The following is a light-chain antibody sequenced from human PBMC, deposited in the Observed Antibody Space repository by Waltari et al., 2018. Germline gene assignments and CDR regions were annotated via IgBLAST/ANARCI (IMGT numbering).Light chain of an antibody. V-gene: IGLV3-1*01. J-gene: IGLJ2*01. CDR1: KLGDKN. Sequence: SYELAQPPSVSVSPGQTASITCPGNKLGDKNICWYQQKPGRSPVLVIFQDDKRPSGIPERFSGSNSENTATLIISATQAMDEADYYCQAWDRSAGVFGGGTKLTVL. CDR2: QDD. CDR3: QAWDRSAGV.